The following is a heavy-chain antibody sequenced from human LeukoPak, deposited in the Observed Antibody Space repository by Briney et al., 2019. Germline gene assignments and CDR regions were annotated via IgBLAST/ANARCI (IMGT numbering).Heavy chain of an antibody. Sequence: SQTLSLTCTVSGGSMTAGGHYWSWIRQLPGKGLEWIACIYSTGLALENPSLKSRVSMSVDTSKSHFSLKLSSVTAADTAVYYCARTPPKGDIDSWGPGTLVTVSS. J-gene: IGHJ4*02. D-gene: IGHD2-21*02. CDR2: IYSTGLA. V-gene: IGHV4-31*03. CDR1: GGSMTAGGHY. CDR3: ARTPPKGDIDS.